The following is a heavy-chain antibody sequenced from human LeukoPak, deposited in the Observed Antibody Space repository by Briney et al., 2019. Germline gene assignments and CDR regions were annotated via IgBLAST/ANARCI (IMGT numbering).Heavy chain of an antibody. V-gene: IGHV4-59*12. J-gene: IGHJ5*02. CDR1: GGSISSYY. CDR3: ARALERGWFDP. Sequence: PSETLSLTCTVSGGSISSYYWSWIRQPPGKGLEWIGYIYHSGSTYYNPSLKSRVTISVDRSKNQFSLKLSSVTAADTAVYYCARALERGWFDPWGQGTLVTVSS. CDR2: IYHSGST. D-gene: IGHD1-1*01.